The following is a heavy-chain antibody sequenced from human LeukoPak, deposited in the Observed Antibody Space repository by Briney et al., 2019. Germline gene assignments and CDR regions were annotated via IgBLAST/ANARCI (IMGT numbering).Heavy chain of an antibody. D-gene: IGHD3-22*01. CDR1: GFTFSSYG. CDR2: IRYDGSDK. V-gene: IGHV3-30*02. Sequence: GGSLRLSCAASGFTFSSYGMYWVLQAPGKGLEWVAFIRYDGSDKYYADSVKGRFTISRDNSKNTLYLQMNSLRAEDTAVYYCAKESESYDSSGSTFDYWGQGTLVTVSS. CDR3: AKESESYDSSGSTFDY. J-gene: IGHJ4*02.